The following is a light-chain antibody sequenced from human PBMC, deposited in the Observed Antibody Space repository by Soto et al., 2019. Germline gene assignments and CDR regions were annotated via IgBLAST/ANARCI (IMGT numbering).Light chain of an antibody. CDR1: STNIGSNY. J-gene: IGLJ3*02. CDR3: ATWDDSLSGWV. Sequence: QSVLTQPPSASGTPGQRVTISCSGSSTNIGSNYVYWYQQVPGTAPKLLIYSNNQRPSGVPDRFSASKSGTSASLAISGLRSEDEAAYYCATWDDSLSGWVFGGGTKVTVL. V-gene: IGLV1-47*02. CDR2: SNN.